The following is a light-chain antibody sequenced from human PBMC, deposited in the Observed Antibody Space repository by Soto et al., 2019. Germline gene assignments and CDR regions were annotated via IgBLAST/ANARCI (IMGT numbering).Light chain of an antibody. CDR2: KAS. Sequence: DIQMTPSPSTLSASVGDRVTITCRASQSVTTWLAWYQQKAGKAPKVLIYKASNLQSGVPSRFSGSGSGTEFTLTISSLQPDDFATYFCQQYNTHSPYTFGQGTKLEIK. CDR3: QQYNTHSPYT. J-gene: IGKJ2*01. CDR1: QSVTTW. V-gene: IGKV1-5*03.